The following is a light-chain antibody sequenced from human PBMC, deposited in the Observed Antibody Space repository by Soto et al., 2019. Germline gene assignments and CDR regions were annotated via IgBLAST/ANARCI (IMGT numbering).Light chain of an antibody. Sequence: QSALTQPASVSGSPGQSITISCTGTSSDVGSYNLVSWYQQYPGKAPKLMIYEVTKRPSGVSNRFSGSKSGNTASLTVSGLQAEDESDYYCSSYAGSSTYYVSGTGTNVTVL. CDR2: EVT. V-gene: IGLV2-23*02. J-gene: IGLJ1*01. CDR1: SSDVGSYNL. CDR3: SSYAGSSTYYV.